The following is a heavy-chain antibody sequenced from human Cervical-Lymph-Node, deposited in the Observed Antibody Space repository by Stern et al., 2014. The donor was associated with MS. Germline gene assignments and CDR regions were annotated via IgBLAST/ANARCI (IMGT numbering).Heavy chain of an antibody. Sequence: QVQLQESGPGLVKPSQTLSLTCIVSGDSISSGSFYLNWIRQPAGKGLEWIGRIYSSGSTNYNPYLKRRVTISGDTSKNQFSLKVISMTAADTAVYYCARETGGYTYGDTDFFDYWGQGALVTVSS. J-gene: IGHJ4*02. D-gene: IGHD5-18*01. V-gene: IGHV4-61*02. CDR2: IYSSGST. CDR3: ARETGGYTYGDTDFFDY. CDR1: GDSISSGSFY.